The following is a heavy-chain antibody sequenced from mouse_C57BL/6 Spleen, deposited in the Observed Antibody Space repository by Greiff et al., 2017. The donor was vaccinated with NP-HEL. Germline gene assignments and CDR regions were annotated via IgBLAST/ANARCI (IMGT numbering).Heavy chain of an antibody. J-gene: IGHJ4*01. CDR2: IRLKSDNYAT. D-gene: IGHD4-1*01. CDR3: TLTGPYYYAMDY. V-gene: IGHV6-3*01. CDR1: GFTFSNYW. Sequence: EVQLQESGGGLVQPGGSMKLSCVASGFTFSNYWMNWVRQSPEKGLEWVAQIRLKSDNYATHYAESVKGRFTISRDDSKSSVYLQMNNLRAEDTGIYYCTLTGPYYYAMDYWGQGTSVTVSS.